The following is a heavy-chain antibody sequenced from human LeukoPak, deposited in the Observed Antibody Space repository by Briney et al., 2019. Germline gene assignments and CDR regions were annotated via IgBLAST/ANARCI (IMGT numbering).Heavy chain of an antibody. CDR3: AKVTYGSGTYGAFDY. J-gene: IGHJ4*02. D-gene: IGHD3-10*01. V-gene: IGHV3-23*01. CDR1: GFTFSSYG. Sequence: GGSLRLSCAASGFTFSSYGMSWVRQAPGKGLEWVSAISGSGGSTYYEDSVKGRFTISRDNSKNTLYLQMNSLRAEDTAVYYCAKVTYGSGTYGAFDYWGQGTLVTVSS. CDR2: ISGSGGST.